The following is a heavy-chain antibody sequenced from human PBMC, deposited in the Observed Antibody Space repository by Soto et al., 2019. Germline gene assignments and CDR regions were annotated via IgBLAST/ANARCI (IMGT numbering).Heavy chain of an antibody. CDR1: GIVFSDY. CDR3: ARLPFPWGWFDP. CDR2: ISGSGRTI. D-gene: IGHD3-16*01. V-gene: IGHV3-11*01. Sequence: QVQLVESGGGLVKPGGSLRLSCAASGIVFSDYMSWVRQAPGKGLEWLSYISGSGRTIHSADSVKGRFTISRDNATNSLYLQMSNVRTEDTAVYYCARLPFPWGWFDPWGQGTLVTVSS. J-gene: IGHJ5*02.